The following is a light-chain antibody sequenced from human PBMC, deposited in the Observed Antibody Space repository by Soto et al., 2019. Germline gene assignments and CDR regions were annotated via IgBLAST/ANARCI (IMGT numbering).Light chain of an antibody. CDR2: DVS. CDR1: SSDVGGYNY. Sequence: QSALTQPRSVSGSPGQSVTISCAGTSSDVGGYNYVSWYQQYPGKAPKLMISDVSKRPSGVPDRFSGSKSGNTASLTISGLQAEDKADYYCCSYAGTYTPVVFGGGTKLTVL. CDR3: CSYAGTYTPVV. J-gene: IGLJ2*01. V-gene: IGLV2-11*01.